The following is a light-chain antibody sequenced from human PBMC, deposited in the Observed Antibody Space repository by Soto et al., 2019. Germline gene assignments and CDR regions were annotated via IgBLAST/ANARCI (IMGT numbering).Light chain of an antibody. J-gene: IGKJ5*01. V-gene: IGKV3D-20*02. CDR3: QQRSNRIT. CDR1: QSVSSSY. CDR2: GAS. Sequence: EIVLTQSPGTLSLSPGERATLSCRASQSVSSSYLAWYQQKPGQAPRLLIYGASSRATGIPDRFSGSGSGTDFTLTISSLEPEDFAVYYCQQRSNRITFGQGTRLEIK.